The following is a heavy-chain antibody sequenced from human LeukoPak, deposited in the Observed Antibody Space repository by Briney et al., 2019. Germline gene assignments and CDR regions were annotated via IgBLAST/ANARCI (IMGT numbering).Heavy chain of an antibody. CDR3: AKEYDYIAVTDIYFDY. D-gene: IGHD4-11*01. CDR1: GGSISSYY. J-gene: IGHJ4*02. CDR2: IYYSGST. V-gene: IGHV4-59*01. Sequence: PSETLSLTCTVSGGSISSYYWSWIRQPPGKGLEWIGYIYYSGSTNYNPSLKSRVTISVDTSKNQFSLKLSSVTAADTAVYYCAKEYDYIAVTDIYFDYWGQGTLVTVSS.